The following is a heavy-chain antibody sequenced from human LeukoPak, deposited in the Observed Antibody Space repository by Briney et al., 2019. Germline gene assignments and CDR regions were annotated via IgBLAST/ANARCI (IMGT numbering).Heavy chain of an antibody. CDR1: GFTFSTYG. V-gene: IGHV3-7*01. J-gene: IGHJ6*03. Sequence: GGSLRLSCAASGFTFSTYGMNWVRQAPGKGLEWVANIKQDGSEKYYVDSVKGRFTISRDNAKNSMYLQMNSLRAEDTAVYYCAGTTMVRGVNYYYMDVWGRGTTVTVSS. CDR3: AGTTMVRGVNYYYMDV. CDR2: IKQDGSEK. D-gene: IGHD3-10*01.